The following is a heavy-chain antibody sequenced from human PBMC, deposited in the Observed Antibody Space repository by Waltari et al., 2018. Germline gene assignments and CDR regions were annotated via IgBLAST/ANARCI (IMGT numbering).Heavy chain of an antibody. V-gene: IGHV4-34*01. CDR1: GGSFSGYY. CDR3: ARGSPIVVDY. J-gene: IGHJ4*02. Sequence: QVQLQQWGAGLLKPSETLSLPCAVYGGSFSGYYWSWIRQPPGKGLEWIGEINHSGSTNYNPSLKSRVTISVDTSKNQFYLKLSSVTAADTAVYYCARGSPIVVDYWGQGTLVTVSS. D-gene: IGHD3-22*01. CDR2: INHSGST.